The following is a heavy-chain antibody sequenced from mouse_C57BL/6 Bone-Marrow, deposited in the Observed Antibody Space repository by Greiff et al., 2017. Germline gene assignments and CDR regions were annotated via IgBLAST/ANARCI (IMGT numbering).Heavy chain of an antibody. D-gene: IGHD1-1*01. Sequence: EVQLVESGGGLVKPGGSLKLSCAASGFTFSDYGMHWVRQAPEKGLEWVAYISSGSSTIYYAYTVKGRFTISRDTAKNTLFLQMTSLRSEDTAMYYCARGITGGFAYWGQGTLVTVSA. CDR3: ARGITGGFAY. CDR2: ISSGSSTI. V-gene: IGHV5-17*01. J-gene: IGHJ3*01. CDR1: GFTFSDYG.